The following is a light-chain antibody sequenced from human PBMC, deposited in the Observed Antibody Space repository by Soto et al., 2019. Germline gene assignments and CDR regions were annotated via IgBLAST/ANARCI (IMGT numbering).Light chain of an antibody. CDR1: SSDVGAYIY. V-gene: IGLV2-14*01. CDR3: SSYSDSDTKV. Sequence: QSALTQPASVSGSPGQSITISCGGTSSDVGAYIYVSWYQQYPGKAPKLIIYEVNNRPSGVSGRFSGSKSDTTAFLTISGLQAEDEADYYCSSYSDSDTKVFGTRTKLTVL. CDR2: EVN. J-gene: IGLJ1*01.